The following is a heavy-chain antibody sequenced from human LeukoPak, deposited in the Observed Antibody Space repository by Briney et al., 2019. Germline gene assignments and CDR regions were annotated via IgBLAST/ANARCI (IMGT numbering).Heavy chain of an antibody. J-gene: IGHJ3*02. D-gene: IGHD3-22*01. CDR2: IIPIVGTA. Sequence: SVKVSCKASGGTFSSYAISWVRQAPGQGLEWMGGIIPIVGTANYAQKFQGRVTITADESTSTAYMELSSLRSEDTAVYYCARDRSDSSGYYYATDAFDIWGQGTMVTVSS. V-gene: IGHV1-69*13. CDR1: GGTFSSYA. CDR3: ARDRSDSSGYYYATDAFDI.